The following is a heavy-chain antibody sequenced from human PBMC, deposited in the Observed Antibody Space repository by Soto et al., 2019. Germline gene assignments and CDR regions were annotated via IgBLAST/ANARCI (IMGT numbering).Heavy chain of an antibody. Sequence: NPSETLSLTCTVSGASVGSGSFYWSWIRQPPGKGLEWIGYVFFSGSTNYNPSLKSRVTISIDTSKNQFSLKLISVTAADTAVYYCARVSTYYFDSSGSYTSDYWGQGTLVTVSS. D-gene: IGHD3-22*01. CDR3: ARVSTYYFDSSGSYTSDY. CDR1: GASVGSGSFY. CDR2: VFFSGST. V-gene: IGHV4-61*01. J-gene: IGHJ4*02.